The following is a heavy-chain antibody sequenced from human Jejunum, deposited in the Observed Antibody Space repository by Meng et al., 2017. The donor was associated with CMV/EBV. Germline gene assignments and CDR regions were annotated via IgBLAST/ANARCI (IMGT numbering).Heavy chain of an antibody. J-gene: IGHJ6*02. V-gene: IGHV1-69*01. Sequence: RRFVISWVRQAPGQGPEWMGGIIPMFATAKYSQKFQGRVTITADESTSTAYMEVSSLRPEDTAVYYCAKDIRGSGLFDHYYGLDVWGQGTTVTVSS. CDR1: RRFV. D-gene: IGHD3-3*01. CDR2: IIPMFATA. CDR3: AKDIRGSGLFDHYYGLDV.